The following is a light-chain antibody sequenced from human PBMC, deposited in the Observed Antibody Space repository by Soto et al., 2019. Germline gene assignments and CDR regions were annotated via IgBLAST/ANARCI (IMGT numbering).Light chain of an antibody. CDR3: QQYVTSPWA. CDR2: GAS. CDR1: QSVSSSF. J-gene: IGKJ1*01. Sequence: EVVLTQSQGTLSLSPGERATLFCRASQSVSSSFLAWYQQKPGQAPKLLIYGASNRATGIPDRFSGNGSGTDFTLTISRLEPEDFAVYYCQQYVTSPWAFGQGTKVAIE. V-gene: IGKV3-20*01.